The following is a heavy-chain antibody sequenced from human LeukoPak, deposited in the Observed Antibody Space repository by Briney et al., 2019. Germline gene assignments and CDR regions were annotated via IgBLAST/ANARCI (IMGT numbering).Heavy chain of an antibody. CDR3: ASLPLGALGDFLHFDS. D-gene: IGHD3-10*01. J-gene: IGHJ4*02. CDR2: IYYSGTT. Sequence: SETLSFTCTVGGGYISSYYWRWLRPPPGKGLEGIGYIYYSGTTNYNPSLKSRVTISVDTSNNQFSLKMSSVTAADTAVYYCASLPLGALGDFLHFDSWGQGTLVTVSA. CDR1: GGYISSYY. V-gene: IGHV4-59*12.